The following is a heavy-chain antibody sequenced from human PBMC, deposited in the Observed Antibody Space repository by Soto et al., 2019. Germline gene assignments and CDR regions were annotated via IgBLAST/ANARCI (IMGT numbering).Heavy chain of an antibody. V-gene: IGHV3-33*01. Sequence: GGSLRLSCAASGFTFSSYGMHWVRQAPGKGLEWVAVIWYDGSNKYYADSVKGRFTISRDNSKNTLYLQMNSLRAEDTAVYYCARLGLRLQDAFDIWGQGTMVTVS. J-gene: IGHJ3*02. CDR3: ARLGLRLQDAFDI. CDR2: IWYDGSNK. CDR1: GFTFSSYG. D-gene: IGHD5-12*01.